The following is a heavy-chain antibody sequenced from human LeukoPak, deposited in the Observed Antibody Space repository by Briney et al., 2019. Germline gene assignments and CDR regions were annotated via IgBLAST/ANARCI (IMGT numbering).Heavy chain of an antibody. Sequence: SETLSLTCTVSGGSIRSSSCNWGWIRQPPGKGLEWIGSIHYTGTTFYNPSLKSRVTIFVDTSKNQFSLKLSSVTAADTAVYYCARIGGSFYFYYYMDVWGKGTTVTVSS. J-gene: IGHJ6*03. CDR3: ARIGGSFYFYYYMDV. CDR1: GGSIRSSSCN. V-gene: IGHV4-39*07. D-gene: IGHD1-26*01. CDR2: IHYTGTT.